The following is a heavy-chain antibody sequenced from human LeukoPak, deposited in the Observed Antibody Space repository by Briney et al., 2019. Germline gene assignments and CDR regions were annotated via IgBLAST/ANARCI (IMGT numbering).Heavy chain of an antibody. CDR1: GGSFSGYY. CDR2: INHSGST. D-gene: IGHD3-16*01. V-gene: IGHV4-34*01. CDR3: ARGGYDYVWGSSPTFYAFDI. Sequence: PSETLSLTCAVYGGSFSGYYWSWIRQPPGKGLEWIGEINHSGSTNYNPSLKSRVTISVDTSKNQFSLKLSSVTAADTAVYYCARGGYDYVWGSSPTFYAFDIWGQGTMVTVSS. J-gene: IGHJ3*02.